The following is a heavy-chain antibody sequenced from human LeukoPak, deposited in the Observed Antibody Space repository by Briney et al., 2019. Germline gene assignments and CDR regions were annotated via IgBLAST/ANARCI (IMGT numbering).Heavy chain of an antibody. CDR2: IKQDGSEK. CDR1: EFTFSRYW. J-gene: IGHJ4*02. D-gene: IGHD6-19*01. Sequence: GGSLRLSCAASEFTFSRYWMSWVRQAPGKGLEWLANIKQDGSEKYYVDSVKGRFTISRDNAKNSLYLQMNSLRAEDTAVYYCARDRSSGLVDFNYFDYWGQGTLVTVSS. CDR3: ARDRSSGLVDFNYFDY. V-gene: IGHV3-7*03.